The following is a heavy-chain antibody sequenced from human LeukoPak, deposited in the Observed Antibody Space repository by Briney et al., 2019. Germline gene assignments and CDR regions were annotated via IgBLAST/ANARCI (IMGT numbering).Heavy chain of an antibody. J-gene: IGHJ4*02. CDR1: GCTFSQYS. V-gene: IGHV3-30-3*01. D-gene: IGHD1-14*01. CDR2: ISYDGSDK. CDR3: ASDVANRYLFDY. Sequence: GGPLRLSCQPSGCTFSQYSMHWVCKAPGKGLEWVAVISYDGSDKSYADSVKGRFTVSRDDSKNTLYLQMNSLKPEDTAVYSCASDVANRYLFDYWGQGTLVSVSS.